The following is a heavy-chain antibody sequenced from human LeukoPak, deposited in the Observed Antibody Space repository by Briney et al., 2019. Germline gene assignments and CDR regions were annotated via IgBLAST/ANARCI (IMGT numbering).Heavy chain of an antibody. D-gene: IGHD5-18*01. CDR1: GGSISSGGY. CDR2: IYISGST. CDR3: ARDGGYSYGL. Sequence: SGTLSLTCAVSGGSISSGGYWSWVRQPPGKGLEWIGQIYISGSTNYNPSLDSRVTMSLDKSRNQLSLRLKSITAADTAVYYCARDGGYSYGLWGQGTLVTVSS. J-gene: IGHJ4*02. V-gene: IGHV4-4*02.